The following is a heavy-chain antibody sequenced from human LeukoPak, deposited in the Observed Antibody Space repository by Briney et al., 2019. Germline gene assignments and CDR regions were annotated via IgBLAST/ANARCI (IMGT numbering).Heavy chain of an antibody. J-gene: IGHJ3*02. D-gene: IGHD2-21*02. CDR3: VRKNRDFNAAFDI. V-gene: IGHV3-53*01. CDR2: TYSDSST. Sequence: GGSLRLSCAASGFTVSNNYMSWVRQAPGKGLEWVSITYSDSSTNYADSVKGRFTISRDTSQNTLSLQMNSLGAEDTAVYYCVRKNRDFNAAFDIWGQGTVVTVSS. CDR1: GFTVSNNY.